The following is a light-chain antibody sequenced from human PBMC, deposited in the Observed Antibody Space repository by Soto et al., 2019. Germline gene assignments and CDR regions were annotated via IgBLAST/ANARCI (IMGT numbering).Light chain of an antibody. V-gene: IGKV1-9*01. Sequence: IQLTQSPSSLSASVGDRVTITCRASQGISSYLAWYQQKPGKAPKFLIYAASTLQRGFPSRFSGSGSGTDFTLTISSLQPEDFATYFCPQLNSYPPTFGQGTELEIK. J-gene: IGKJ2*01. CDR3: PQLNSYPPT. CDR1: QGISSY. CDR2: AAS.